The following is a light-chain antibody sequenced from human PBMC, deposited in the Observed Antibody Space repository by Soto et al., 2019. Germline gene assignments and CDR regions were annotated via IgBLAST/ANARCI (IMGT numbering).Light chain of an antibody. CDR1: QAISSW. J-gene: IGKJ4*01. CDR2: AAS. V-gene: IGKV1D-12*01. Sequence: DIQMTQSPSSVSASVGDRVTITCRASQAISSWLAWYQQKPGKVPKLLIYAASSLQSGVPSRFSGSGSDTDFTLTIRSLQPEDFATYYCQHANSFPPLTFGGGTKVEIK. CDR3: QHANSFPPLT.